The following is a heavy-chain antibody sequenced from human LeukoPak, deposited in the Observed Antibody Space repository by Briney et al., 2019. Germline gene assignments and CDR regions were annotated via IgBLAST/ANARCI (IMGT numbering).Heavy chain of an antibody. CDR1: GFTLSSYA. D-gene: IGHD1-7*01. CDR2: ISYDGSNK. Sequence: PGGSLRLSCAASGFTLSSYAMHWVRQAPGKGLEWVAVISYDGSNKYYADSVKGRFTISRDNSKNTLYLQMNSLRAEDTAVYYCARDRETGTTFETLYYWGQGTLVTVSS. CDR3: ARDRETGTTFETLYY. V-gene: IGHV3-30-3*01. J-gene: IGHJ4*02.